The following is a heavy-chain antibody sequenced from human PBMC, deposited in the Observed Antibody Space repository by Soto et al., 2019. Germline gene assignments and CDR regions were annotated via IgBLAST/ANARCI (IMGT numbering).Heavy chain of an antibody. CDR2: IYYSGST. J-gene: IGHJ4*02. V-gene: IGHV4-30-4*01. Sequence: SETLALTCTVSGGPIGSGDYYWSWIRQPPGKGLEWIGYIYYSGSTYYNPSLKSRVTISVDTSKNQFSLKLSSVTAADTAVYYCAREFGELSSYFDYWGQGTLVTVSS. D-gene: IGHD3-10*01. CDR1: GGPIGSGDYY. CDR3: AREFGELSSYFDY.